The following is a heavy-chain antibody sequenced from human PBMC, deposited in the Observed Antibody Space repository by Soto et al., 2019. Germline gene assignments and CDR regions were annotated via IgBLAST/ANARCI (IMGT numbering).Heavy chain of an antibody. CDR1: GFTFSNHG. CDR2: IYYDGSNE. Sequence: QVQLVESGGGVVQPGRSLRLSCAASGFTFSNHGMHWVRQALGKGLEWVARIYYDGSNEYYADSVKGRFTISRDNSKNTVYLQMNSLRVEDTAVYYCARGRGSGSFYQLDYWGQGTLVTVSS. D-gene: IGHD1-26*01. J-gene: IGHJ4*02. CDR3: ARGRGSGSFYQLDY. V-gene: IGHV3-33*01.